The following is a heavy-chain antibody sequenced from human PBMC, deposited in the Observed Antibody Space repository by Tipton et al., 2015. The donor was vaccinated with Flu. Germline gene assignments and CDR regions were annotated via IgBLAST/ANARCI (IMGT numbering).Heavy chain of an antibody. Sequence: QLVRSGPEVKKPGASVKVSCKASGYTFPSYGISWVRQAPGQGLEWMGGFSAYNGNGIYAQKFQGRVTMTTDTSTSSAYMELRSLRTDDTAVYYCARGEFPARTIDAFDIWGQGTMVTVSS. J-gene: IGHJ3*02. CDR2: FSAYNGNG. CDR1: GYTFPSYG. D-gene: IGHD3-10*01. CDR3: ARGEFPARTIDAFDI. V-gene: IGHV1-18*01.